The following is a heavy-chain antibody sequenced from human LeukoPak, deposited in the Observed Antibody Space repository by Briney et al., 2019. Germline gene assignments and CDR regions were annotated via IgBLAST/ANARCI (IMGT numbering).Heavy chain of an antibody. J-gene: IGHJ6*03. Sequence: GGSLRLSCAASGFTFSSFDMHWVRQPTGQGLEWVSAIGTASDTYYPGSVEGRFTLSRDNAKNSLYLQINSLTAGDTAVYYCARGPPRGKYYYMDVWGKGTTVTVSS. V-gene: IGHV3-13*01. CDR2: IGTASDT. CDR3: ARGPPRGKYYYMDV. CDR1: GFTFSSFD. D-gene: IGHD1-1*01.